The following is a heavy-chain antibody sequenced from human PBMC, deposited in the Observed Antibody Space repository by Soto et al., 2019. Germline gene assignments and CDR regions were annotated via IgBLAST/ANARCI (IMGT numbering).Heavy chain of an antibody. J-gene: IGHJ4*02. CDR2: INPNSGGK. CDR1: GYTFTGYY. D-gene: IGHD3-22*01. CDR3: AREELYDSSGYFLGY. Sequence: EASVKVSCKASGYTFTGYYMHWVRQAPGQGLEWMGWINPNSGGKNYAQKFQGWVTMTRDTSISTAYMELSRLRSDDRAVYYCAREELYDSSGYFLGYWGQGTLVTVSS. V-gene: IGHV1-2*04.